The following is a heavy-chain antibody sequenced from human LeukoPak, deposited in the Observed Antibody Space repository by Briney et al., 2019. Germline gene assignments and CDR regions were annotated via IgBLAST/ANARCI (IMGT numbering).Heavy chain of an antibody. D-gene: IGHD3-10*01. V-gene: IGHV1-69*06. CDR3: ARGGSGSYGPIDY. CDR2: IIPIFGTA. CDR1: GGTFSSYA. Sequence: VASVKVSCKASGGTFSSYAISWVRQAPGQGLEWMGGIIPIFGTANYAQKFQGRVTITADKSTSTAYMELSSLRSEDTAVYYCARGGSGSYGPIDYWGQGTLVTVSS. J-gene: IGHJ4*02.